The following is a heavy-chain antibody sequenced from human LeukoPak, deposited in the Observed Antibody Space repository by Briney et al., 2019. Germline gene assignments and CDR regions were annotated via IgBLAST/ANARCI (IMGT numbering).Heavy chain of an antibody. J-gene: IGHJ4*02. D-gene: IGHD6-19*01. Sequence: GGSLRLSCAASGFSFSSHGMHWVRQAPGKGLEWVAFIRYDENDKYYADSVKGRFTISRDNSKNTLYLQMNTLRPEDTAVYYCAKGYSSGYYNSFDYWGQGTLVTVSS. CDR2: IRYDENDK. CDR1: GFSFSSHG. CDR3: AKGYSSGYYNSFDY. V-gene: IGHV3-30*02.